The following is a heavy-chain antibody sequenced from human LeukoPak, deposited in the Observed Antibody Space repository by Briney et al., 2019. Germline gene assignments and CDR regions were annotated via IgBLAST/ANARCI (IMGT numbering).Heavy chain of an antibody. J-gene: IGHJ4*02. D-gene: IGHD3-3*01. V-gene: IGHV4-34*01. CDR2: INHSGST. CDR1: GGSFSGYY. CDR3: ARFRTIFGVVRFNY. Sequence: SETLSLTCAVYGGSFSGYYWSWIRQPPGKGLEWIGEINHSGSTNYNPSLKSRVTISVDTSKNQFSLKLSSVTAADTAVYYCARFRTIFGVVRFNYWGQGTLVTVSS.